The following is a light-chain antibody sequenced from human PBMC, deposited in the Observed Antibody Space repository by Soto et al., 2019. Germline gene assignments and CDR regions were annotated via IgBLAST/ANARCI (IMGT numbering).Light chain of an antibody. CDR1: QSVSKY. Sequence: DIQMTQSPSSLSASVGDRITINCRASQSVSKYLNWYQHKLGKAPELLIYAASSLYSGVPSRFRXSXSGTYFTLTISNLQPEDSASYYCQQTYPSPGTFGQGTKVEIK. CDR3: QQTYPSPGT. J-gene: IGKJ1*01. CDR2: AAS. V-gene: IGKV1-39*01.